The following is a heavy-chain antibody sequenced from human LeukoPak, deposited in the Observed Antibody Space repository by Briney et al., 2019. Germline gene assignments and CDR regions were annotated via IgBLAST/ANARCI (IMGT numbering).Heavy chain of an antibody. D-gene: IGHD3-3*01. Sequence: GGSLRLSCAASGFTFDDYAMHWVRHAPGKGLEWVSGISWNSGSIGYADSVKGRFTISRDNAKNSLYLQMNSLRAEDMALYYCARTYYDFWSGTFDYWGQGTLVTASS. V-gene: IGHV3-9*03. J-gene: IGHJ4*02. CDR3: ARTYYDFWSGTFDY. CDR1: GFTFDDYA. CDR2: ISWNSGSI.